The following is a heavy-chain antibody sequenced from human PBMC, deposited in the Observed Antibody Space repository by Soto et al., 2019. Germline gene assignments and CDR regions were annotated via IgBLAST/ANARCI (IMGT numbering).Heavy chain of an antibody. CDR2: IYNSGST. CDR1: GGSISSGNYY. Sequence: SETLSLTCTVSGGSISSGNYYWSWIRQPPGKGLEWIGYIYNSGSTNYNPSLKSRVTMSVDTSKNQFSLNLSSVTAADTAVYYCAREHGFSYGLNYFDPWGKGTLVTVSS. CDR3: AREHGFSYGLNYFDP. V-gene: IGHV4-61*01. J-gene: IGHJ5*02. D-gene: IGHD5-18*01.